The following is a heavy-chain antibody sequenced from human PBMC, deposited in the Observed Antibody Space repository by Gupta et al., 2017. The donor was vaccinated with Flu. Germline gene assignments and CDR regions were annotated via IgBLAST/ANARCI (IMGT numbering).Heavy chain of an antibody. J-gene: IGHJ5*02. CDR3: ARHDGVQLWLDGQFDP. Sequence: QLQLQESGPGLVKPSETLSLTCTVSGGSISSSSYYWGWIRQPPGKGLEWIGSIYYSGSTYYNPSLKSRVTISVDTSKNQFSLKLSSVTAAETAVYYCARHDGVQLWLDGQFDPWGQGTLVTVSS. D-gene: IGHD5-18*01. CDR2: IYYSGST. V-gene: IGHV4-39*01. CDR1: GGSISSSSYY.